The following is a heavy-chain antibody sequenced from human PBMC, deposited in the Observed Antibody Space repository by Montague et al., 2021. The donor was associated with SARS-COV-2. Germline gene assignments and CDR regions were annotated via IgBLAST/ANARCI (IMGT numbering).Heavy chain of an antibody. CDR2: IYHSGRT. V-gene: IGHV4-4*02. CDR1: GGSISSNNW. Sequence: SETLSLTCAVSGGSISSNNWWNWVRQAPGKGLEWIGEIYHSGRTNYNPSLKSLVTISVDKSKNQYSLILSSVTAADTAVYYCAREGSRDGYSEGSDYWGQGTLVNVSP. D-gene: IGHD5-24*01. J-gene: IGHJ4*02. CDR3: AREGSRDGYSEGSDY.